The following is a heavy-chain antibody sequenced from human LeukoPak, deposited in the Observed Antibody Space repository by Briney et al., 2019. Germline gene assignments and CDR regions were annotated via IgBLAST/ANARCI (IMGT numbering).Heavy chain of an antibody. J-gene: IGHJ3*02. D-gene: IGHD6-19*01. CDR3: ARDLSSSGWYGSGAFDI. Sequence: SETLSLTCTVSGGSISRYYWSWIRQPAGKGLEWIGRIYTSGSTNYNPSLKSRVTMSVDTSKNQFSLKLSSVTAADTAVYYCARDLSSSGWYGSGAFDIWGQGTMVTVSS. CDR1: GGSISRYY. V-gene: IGHV4-4*07. CDR2: IYTSGST.